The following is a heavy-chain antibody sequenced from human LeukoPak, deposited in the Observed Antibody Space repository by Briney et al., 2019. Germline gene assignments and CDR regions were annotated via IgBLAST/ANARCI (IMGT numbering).Heavy chain of an antibody. D-gene: IGHD6-19*01. CDR2: ISYDGSNQ. CDR1: GFSFSNYA. Sequence: PGGSLRLSCTASGFSFSNYAMHWVRQAPGKGLEWVGIISYDGSNQYYADSVKGRFTISRDNSKNTMYLQMNSLRTDDTAVYYCAKDHGQWRVQMGEDRWGQGTLVTVSS. CDR3: AKDHGQWRVQMGEDR. J-gene: IGHJ5*02. V-gene: IGHV3-30*04.